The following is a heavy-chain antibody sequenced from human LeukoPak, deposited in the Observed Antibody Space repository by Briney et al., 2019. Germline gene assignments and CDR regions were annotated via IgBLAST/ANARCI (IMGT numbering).Heavy chain of an antibody. CDR3: AKGQAVGATKDGSAFDY. J-gene: IGHJ4*02. CDR1: GFTFSTYW. V-gene: IGHV3-7*03. CDR2: IKPDGSDK. Sequence: GGSLRLSCEASGFTFSTYWMSWVRQAPGKGPECVANIKPDGSDKYYVDSMKGRFTISRDNAKNSLYLQMNSLRAEDTAVYYCAKGQAVGATKDGSAFDYWGQGTLVTVSS. D-gene: IGHD1-26*01.